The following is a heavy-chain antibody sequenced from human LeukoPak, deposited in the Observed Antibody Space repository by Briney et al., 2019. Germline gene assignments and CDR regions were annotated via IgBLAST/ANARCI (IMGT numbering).Heavy chain of an antibody. CDR1: GYTFTGYY. V-gene: IGHV1-2*02. D-gene: IGHD4-17*01. CDR3: ARSDYGDYADFDY. CDR2: INPNSGGT. Sequence: GASVKVSCKGSGYTFTGYYMYWVRQAPGQGLEWMGWINPNSGGTNYPQKFRGRVTMTRDTSITTAYMELSRLRSDDTAVYYCARSDYGDYADFDYWGQGTLVTVSS. J-gene: IGHJ4*02.